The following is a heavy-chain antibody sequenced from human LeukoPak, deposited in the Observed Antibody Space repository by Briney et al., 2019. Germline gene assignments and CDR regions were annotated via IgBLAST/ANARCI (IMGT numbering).Heavy chain of an antibody. Sequence: ASVKVSCKASGYTFTSFGISWVRQAPGQGLEWMGWISTYNGNTNYAQKLQGRVTMTTDTSTSTANMELRSLRSDDTAVYYCARGSWYQLTPGHAFDIWGQGTMVTVSS. CDR3: ARGSWYQLTPGHAFDI. J-gene: IGHJ3*02. D-gene: IGHD2-2*01. V-gene: IGHV1-18*01. CDR2: ISTYNGNT. CDR1: GYTFTSFG.